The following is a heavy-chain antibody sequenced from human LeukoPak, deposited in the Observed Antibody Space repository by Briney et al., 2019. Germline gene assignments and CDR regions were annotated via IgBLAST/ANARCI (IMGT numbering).Heavy chain of an antibody. D-gene: IGHD4-17*01. CDR3: ARGGRTTWHGMDV. CDR1: GFTFSNYW. V-gene: IGHV3-7*01. J-gene: IGHJ6*02. Sequence: GGSLRLSCAASGFTFSNYWMSWVRQAPGKGLEWVANIKQVGSERYYVDSVKGRFTISRDNAKNSLYLQMNSLRAEDTSVYYCARGGRTTWHGMDVWGQGTTVTVSS. CDR2: IKQVGSER.